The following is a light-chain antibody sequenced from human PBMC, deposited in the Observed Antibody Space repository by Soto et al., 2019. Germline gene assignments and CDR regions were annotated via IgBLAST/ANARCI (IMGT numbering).Light chain of an antibody. CDR2: KAS. CDR1: QYIGIY. V-gene: IGKV1-6*02. CDR3: LQDYNYPWT. J-gene: IGKJ1*01. Sequence: IQMTQSPSSLSASVGDRVTITCRASQYIGIYLNWYQKKPGKAPKLLIYKASTLKSGVPSRFSGSGSGTEFTLTISSLQPDDFATYYCLQDYNYPWTFGQGTKVDIK.